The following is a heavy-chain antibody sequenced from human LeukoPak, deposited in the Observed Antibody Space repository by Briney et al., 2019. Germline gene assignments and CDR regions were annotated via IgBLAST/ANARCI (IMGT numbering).Heavy chain of an antibody. V-gene: IGHV4-34*01. Sequence: SETLSLTCAVYGGSFSGYYWSWIRQPPGKGLEWIGEIDHSGSTNYNPSLKSRVTISVDTSKNQFSLKLSSVTAADTAVYYCARVGGDYGMDVWGKGTTVTVSS. J-gene: IGHJ6*04. CDR2: IDHSGST. D-gene: IGHD3-16*01. CDR3: ARVGGDYGMDV. CDR1: GGSFSGYY.